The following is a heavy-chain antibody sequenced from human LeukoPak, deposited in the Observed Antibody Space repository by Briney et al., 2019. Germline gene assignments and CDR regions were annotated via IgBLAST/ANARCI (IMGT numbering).Heavy chain of an antibody. CDR1: GDSVSSNSAA. CDR3: ARDVRIDSSDISYYFYMDV. V-gene: IGHV6-1*01. CDR2: TYYRSKWYN. D-gene: IGHD3-10*02. J-gene: IGHJ6*03. Sequence: SQTLSLTCAISGDSVSSNSAAWNWIRQSPSRGLEWLGRTYYRSKWYNDYAVSVKSRVTINPDTSKNQFSLQLNSVTPEDTAVYYCARDVRIDSSDISYYFYMDVWGKGTTVTVSS.